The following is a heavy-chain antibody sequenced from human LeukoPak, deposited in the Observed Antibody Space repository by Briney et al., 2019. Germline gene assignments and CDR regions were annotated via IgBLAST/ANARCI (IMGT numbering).Heavy chain of an antibody. J-gene: IGHJ4*02. D-gene: IGHD3-3*01. Sequence: GGSLRLSCAASGFSLSDYWMHWVRQVPGKGPEWVSRIRSDGRSTTYADSVKGRFTISRDNARNTLYLQMRAEDTAVYYCAGATVFGVVLYYWGQGTLVTVSS. CDR2: IRSDGRST. V-gene: IGHV3-74*03. CDR3: AGATVFGVVLYY. CDR1: GFSLSDYW.